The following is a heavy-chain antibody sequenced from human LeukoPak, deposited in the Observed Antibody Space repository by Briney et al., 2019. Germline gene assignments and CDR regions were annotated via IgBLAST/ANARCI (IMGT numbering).Heavy chain of an antibody. CDR1: GFTFSSYG. CDR2: INGRGGST. D-gene: IGHD3-22*01. V-gene: IGHV3-23*01. J-gene: IGHJ3*02. CDR3: ARGAYYYDSSGYYSDAFDI. Sequence: PGGSLRLSCAASGFTFSSYGMSWVRQAPGKGLEWVSSINGRGGSTYYADSVKGRFTISRDNAKNSLYLQMNSLRAEDTAVYYCARGAYYYDSSGYYSDAFDIWGQGTMVTVSS.